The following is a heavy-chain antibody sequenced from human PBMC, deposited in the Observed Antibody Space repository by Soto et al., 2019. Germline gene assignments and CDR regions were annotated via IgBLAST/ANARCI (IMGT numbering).Heavy chain of an antibody. Sequence: SETLSLTCTVSGDSLSRADYCWSWIRQAPGKGLEWIGYICYGGSTYHNPPLKSRTSMSLDTSKKQFSLTLTSVTAADTAVYYCVREEGGLFDYWGQGRLVTVSS. J-gene: IGHJ4*02. CDR2: ICYGGST. CDR1: GDSLSRADYC. D-gene: IGHD2-15*01. V-gene: IGHV4-30-4*08. CDR3: VREEGGLFDY.